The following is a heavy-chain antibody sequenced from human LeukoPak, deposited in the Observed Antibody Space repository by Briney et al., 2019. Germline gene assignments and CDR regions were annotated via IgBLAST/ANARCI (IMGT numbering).Heavy chain of an antibody. CDR3: ARAVGGDGSGSL. D-gene: IGHD3-10*01. V-gene: IGHV4-61*02. J-gene: IGHJ4*02. Sequence: SETLSLTCTVSSGSISSGTYYWSWIRQPAGKGLEWIGRIYSSGSTNYNPSLKSRVTISVDTSKNQFSLKLSSVTAADTAVYYCARAVGGDGSGSLWGPGTLVTVSS. CDR2: IYSSGST. CDR1: SGSISSGTYY.